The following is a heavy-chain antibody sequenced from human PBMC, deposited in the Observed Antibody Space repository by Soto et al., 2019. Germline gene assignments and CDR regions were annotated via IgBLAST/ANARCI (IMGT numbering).Heavy chain of an antibody. D-gene: IGHD1-26*01. CDR3: AHSEPRAIDI. CDR1: GFSLRSSGVG. CDR2: IYWDDDK. Sequence: QITLKESGPTLVKPTQTLTLTCTVSGFSLRSSGVGVAWIRQPPGKALEWLALIYWDDDKRYSPSLKTRLTITKDNYKNKVVLTMTNMDPVDTATYYCAHSEPRAIDIWGQGTMVTVSS. V-gene: IGHV2-5*02. J-gene: IGHJ3*02.